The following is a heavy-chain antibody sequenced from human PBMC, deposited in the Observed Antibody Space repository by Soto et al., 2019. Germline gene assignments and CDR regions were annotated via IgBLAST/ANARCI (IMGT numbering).Heavy chain of an antibody. CDR3: ARTLSTNEGWFDP. D-gene: IGHD2-8*01. J-gene: IGHJ5*02. Sequence: SETLSLTCKVSGASVSSGSYYWSWIRQPPGKGLEWIGYIYYTGTSDYNPSLKSRVTISIDTSKNQISLNLNSVTAADTAVYYCARTLSTNEGWFDPWGQGRLVTVSS. CDR2: IYYTGTS. V-gene: IGHV4-61*01. CDR1: GASVSSGSYY.